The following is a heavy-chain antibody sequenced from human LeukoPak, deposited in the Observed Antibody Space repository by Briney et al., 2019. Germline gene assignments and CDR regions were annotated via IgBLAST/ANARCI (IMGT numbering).Heavy chain of an antibody. CDR2: IYYSGST. CDR3: ARGADYDFWSGPSNPSNFDY. J-gene: IGHJ4*02. CDR1: GGSISSGGYY. V-gene: IGHV4-30-4*08. D-gene: IGHD3-3*01. Sequence: KPSETLSLTCTVSGGSISSGGYYWSWIRQHPGKGLEWIGYIYYSGSTYYNPSLKSRVTISVDTSKNQFSLKLSSVTAADTAVYYCARGADYDFWSGPSNPSNFDYWGQGTLVTVSS.